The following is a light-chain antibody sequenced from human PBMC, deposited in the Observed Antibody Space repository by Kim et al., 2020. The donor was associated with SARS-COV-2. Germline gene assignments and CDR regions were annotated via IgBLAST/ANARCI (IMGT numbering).Light chain of an antibody. Sequence: SGTISCTGTSSDIGSHNRVSWYQQPPGTAPKLIIYEVFNRPSGVPHRFSGSKSGNTASLTISGLQAEDEADYYCSSYSSSATYVLFGGGTQLTVL. CDR3: SSYSSSATYVL. J-gene: IGLJ2*01. CDR1: SSDIGSHNR. CDR2: EVF. V-gene: IGLV2-18*02.